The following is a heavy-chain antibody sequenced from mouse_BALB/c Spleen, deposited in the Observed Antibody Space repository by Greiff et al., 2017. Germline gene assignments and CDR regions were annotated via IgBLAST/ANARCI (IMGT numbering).Heavy chain of an antibody. CDR3: TRGVVADYFDY. Sequence: LQQPGSELVRPGASVKLSCKASGYTFTSYWMHWVKQRHGQGLEWIGNIYPGSGSTNYDEKFKSKGTLTVATSSSTAYMHLSSLTSEDSAVYYCTRGVVADYFDYWGQGTTLTVSS. CDR1: GYTFTSYW. D-gene: IGHD1-1*01. J-gene: IGHJ2*01. CDR2: IYPGSGST. V-gene: IGHV1S22*01.